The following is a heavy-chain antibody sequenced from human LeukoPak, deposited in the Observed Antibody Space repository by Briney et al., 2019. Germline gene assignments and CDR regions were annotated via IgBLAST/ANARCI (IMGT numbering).Heavy chain of an antibody. Sequence: PGGSLRLFCAASGFTFDDYAMHWVRQAPGKGLEWVSGISWNSGSIGYADSVKGRFTISRDNAKNSLYLQMNSLRAEDTALYYCAKDRSSGWTSPDYWGQGTLVTVSS. V-gene: IGHV3-9*01. CDR3: AKDRSSGWTSPDY. J-gene: IGHJ4*02. CDR1: GFTFDDYA. CDR2: ISWNSGSI. D-gene: IGHD6-19*01.